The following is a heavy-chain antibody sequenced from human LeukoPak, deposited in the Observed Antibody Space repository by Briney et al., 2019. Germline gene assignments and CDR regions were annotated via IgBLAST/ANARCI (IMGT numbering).Heavy chain of an antibody. Sequence: SETLSLTCAVYGGSFSGYYWSWIRQPPGKGLEWIGEINHSGSTNYNPSLKSRVTISVDTSKNQFSLKLSSVTAADTAVYYCARGADIVVVPAADKGWFDPWGQGTLVTVSS. CDR3: ARGADIVVVPAADKGWFDP. CDR2: INHSGST. CDR1: GGSFSGYY. D-gene: IGHD2-2*01. V-gene: IGHV4-34*01. J-gene: IGHJ5*02.